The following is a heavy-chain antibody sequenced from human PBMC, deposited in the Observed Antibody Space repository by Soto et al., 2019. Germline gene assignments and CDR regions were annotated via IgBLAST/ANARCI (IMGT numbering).Heavy chain of an antibody. D-gene: IGHD2-21*02. CDR2: ISSGSKTI. CDR1: GFTFSSYS. Sequence: LRLSCAASGFTFSSYSMNWVRQAPGKGLEWVSFISSGSKTIHYADSVKGRFTISRDNAKNSLYLQMTSLRDDDTAVYYCARGALYEVTANWFDPWGQGTLVTVSS. J-gene: IGHJ5*02. V-gene: IGHV3-48*02. CDR3: ARGALYEVTANWFDP.